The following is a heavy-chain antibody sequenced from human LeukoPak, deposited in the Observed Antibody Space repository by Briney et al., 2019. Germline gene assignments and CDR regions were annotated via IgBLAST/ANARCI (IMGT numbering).Heavy chain of an antibody. D-gene: IGHD1/OR15-1a*01. CDR3: ARDYQLDQLFDY. CDR1: GYTFTGYY. J-gene: IGHJ4*02. Sequence: ASVKVSCKASGYTFTGYYMHWVRQAPGQGLEWMGWINPNSGGTNYAQKFQGRVTMTRDTSISTAYMELSRLRSDDTAVYYCARDYQLDQLFDYWGQGTLVTVSS. V-gene: IGHV1-2*02. CDR2: INPNSGGT.